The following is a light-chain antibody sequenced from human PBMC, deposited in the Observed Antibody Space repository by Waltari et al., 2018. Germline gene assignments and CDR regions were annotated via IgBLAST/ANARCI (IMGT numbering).Light chain of an antibody. Sequence: EIVSTQSPATLSLSPGERATLACRASQSVSSYLAGYQQKPGQAPRLLIYDTSYRATGSPAEVSGSGSGTDFTLTISSLVPEDFAVDYCQQRINWLWTFGQGTKVEIK. CDR3: QQRINWLWT. V-gene: IGKV3-11*01. CDR2: DTS. J-gene: IGKJ1*01. CDR1: QSVSSY.